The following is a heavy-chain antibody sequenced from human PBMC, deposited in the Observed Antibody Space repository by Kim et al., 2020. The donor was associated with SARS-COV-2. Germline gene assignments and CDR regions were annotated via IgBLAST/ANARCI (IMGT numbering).Heavy chain of an antibody. D-gene: IGHD3-16*02. Sequence: SETLSLTCTVSGGSISSSSFYWGWIRQPPGKGLEWVGSIYYSGSSYYNSFINRLVTISVDTSKNQFSLKMSSVTAEAAAVYYGRGIVFEIRFDYWGHGT. CDR1: GGSISSSSFY. CDR2: IYYSGSS. J-gene: IGHJ4*01. V-gene: IGHV4-39*01. CDR3: RGIVFEIRFDY.